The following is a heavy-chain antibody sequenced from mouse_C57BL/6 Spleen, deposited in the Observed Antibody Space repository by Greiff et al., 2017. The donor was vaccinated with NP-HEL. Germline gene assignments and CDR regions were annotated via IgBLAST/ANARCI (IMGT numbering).Heavy chain of an antibody. J-gene: IGHJ1*03. CDR1: GFTFSSYT. CDR2: ISGGGGNT. CDR3: ARHQNYYGSSHWYFDV. V-gene: IGHV5-9*01. Sequence: EVQGVESGGGLVKPGGSLKLSCAASGFTFSSYTMSWVRQTPEKRLAWVATISGGGGNTYYPDRVKGRFSISRDNAKNTLYLQMSSLRSEDTALYYCARHQNYYGSSHWYFDVWGTGTTVTVSS. D-gene: IGHD1-1*01.